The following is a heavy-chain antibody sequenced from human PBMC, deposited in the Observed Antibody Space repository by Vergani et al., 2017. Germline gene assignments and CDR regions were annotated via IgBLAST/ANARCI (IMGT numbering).Heavy chain of an antibody. V-gene: IGHV3-33*01. CDR2: IWYDGSKE. CDR3: ARSGYCAHGVCYMTYYYYMDV. Sequence: QVQLAESGGGVVQPRRSLRLSCAGSGFTLSSHAMHWVRQAPGKGLEWVAFIWYDGSKEYYADSVKGRFTISRDNSKNTLYLQMNNLRAADTAVYYCARSGYCAHGVCYMTYYYYMDVWGKGTAVTVSS. J-gene: IGHJ6*03. D-gene: IGHD2-8*01. CDR1: GFTLSSHA.